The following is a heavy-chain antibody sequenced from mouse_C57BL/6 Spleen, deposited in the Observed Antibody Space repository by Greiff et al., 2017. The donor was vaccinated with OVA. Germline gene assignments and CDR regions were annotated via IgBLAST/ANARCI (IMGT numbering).Heavy chain of an antibody. V-gene: IGHV3-6*01. Sequence: EVHLVESGPGLVKPSQSLSLTCSVTGYSITSGYYWNWIRQFPGNKLEWMGYISYDGSNNYNPSLKNRISITRDTSKNQFFLKLNSVTTEDTATYYCASLTGTAMDYWGQGTSVTVSS. CDR2: ISYDGSN. CDR3: ASLTGTAMDY. D-gene: IGHD4-1*01. CDR1: GYSITSGYY. J-gene: IGHJ4*01.